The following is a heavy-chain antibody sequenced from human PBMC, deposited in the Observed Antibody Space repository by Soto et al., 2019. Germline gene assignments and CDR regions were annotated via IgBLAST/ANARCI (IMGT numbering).Heavy chain of an antibody. J-gene: IGHJ4*02. D-gene: IGHD3-16*02. CDR1: GGSISSGDYY. Sequence: SLTCTVSGGSISSGDYYWSWIRQPPGKGLEWIGYIYYSGSTYYNPSLKSRVTISVDTSKNQFSLKLSSVTAADTAVYYCARTPYYDYVWGSYRRYYFDYWGQGTLVTVSS. CDR2: IYYSGST. CDR3: ARTPYYDYVWGSYRRYYFDY. V-gene: IGHV4-30-4*01.